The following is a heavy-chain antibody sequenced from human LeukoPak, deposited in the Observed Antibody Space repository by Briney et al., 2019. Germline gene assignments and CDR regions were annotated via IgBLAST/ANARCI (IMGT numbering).Heavy chain of an antibody. V-gene: IGHV4-39*07. CDR3: ARENDSSGYHPFDY. D-gene: IGHD3-22*01. CDR1: GGSISSSSYY. J-gene: IGHJ4*02. CDR2: IYYSGST. Sequence: KTSETLSLTCTVSGGSISSSSYYWGWIRQPPGKGLEWIGSIYYSGSTYYNPSLKSRVTISVDTSKNQFSLKLSSVTAADTAVYYCARENDSSGYHPFDYWGQGTLVTVSS.